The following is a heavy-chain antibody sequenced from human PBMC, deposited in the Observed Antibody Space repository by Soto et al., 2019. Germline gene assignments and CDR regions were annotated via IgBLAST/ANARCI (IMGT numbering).Heavy chain of an antibody. Sequence: PGGSLRLSCAASGFTFGSYAMSWVRQAPGKGLEWVSAISGSGGSTYYADSVKGRFTISRDNSKNTLYLQMNSLRAEDTAVYYCAKDSCSGTSCYTGAFDIWGQGTMVTVSS. V-gene: IGHV3-23*01. CDR1: GFTFGSYA. D-gene: IGHD2-2*02. CDR2: ISGSGGST. CDR3: AKDSCSGTSCYTGAFDI. J-gene: IGHJ3*02.